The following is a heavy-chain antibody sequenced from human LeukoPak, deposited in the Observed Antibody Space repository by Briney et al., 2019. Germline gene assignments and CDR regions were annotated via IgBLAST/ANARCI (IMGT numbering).Heavy chain of an antibody. V-gene: IGHV3-30*04. CDR2: ISYDGGNK. Sequence: PGRSLRPSCAASGFTFSSHAVHWVRQAPGKGLEWVAVISYDGGNKYYTDSVKGRFTISRDNSKNTVNLQMNTLKPEDTAVYYCARQQLVLDYWGQGTLVTVSS. CDR1: GFTFSSHA. D-gene: IGHD6-13*01. J-gene: IGHJ4*02. CDR3: ARQQLVLDY.